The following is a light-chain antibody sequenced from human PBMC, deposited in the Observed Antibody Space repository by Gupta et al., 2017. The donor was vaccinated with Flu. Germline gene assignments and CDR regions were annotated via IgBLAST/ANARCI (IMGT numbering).Light chain of an antibody. CDR1: QSVLSGSTNKNY. J-gene: IGKJ4*01. CDR2: WAS. Sequence: DIVMTQSPDSLAVSLGERATINCKSSQSVLSGSTNKNYLAWYQQKPGQSPKLLIYWASTRESGVPDRFSGSGFGTDFTLTISSLQAEDVALYFCQQDDTTPLTFGGGTKLEI. V-gene: IGKV4-1*01. CDR3: QQDDTTPLT.